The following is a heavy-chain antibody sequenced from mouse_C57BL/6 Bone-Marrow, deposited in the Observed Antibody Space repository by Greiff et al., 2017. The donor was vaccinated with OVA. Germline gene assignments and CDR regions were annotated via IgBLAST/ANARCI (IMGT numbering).Heavy chain of an antibody. V-gene: IGHV6-3*01. Sequence: EVKLEESGGGLVQPGGSMKLSCVASGFTFSNYWMNWVRQSPEKGLEWVAQIRLKSDNYATHYAESVKGRFTISRDDSKSSVYLHMNNLRAEDTGIYYCGATDYWGQGTTLTVSS. D-gene: IGHD3-1*01. CDR3: GATDY. J-gene: IGHJ2*01. CDR1: GFTFSNYW. CDR2: IRLKSDNYAT.